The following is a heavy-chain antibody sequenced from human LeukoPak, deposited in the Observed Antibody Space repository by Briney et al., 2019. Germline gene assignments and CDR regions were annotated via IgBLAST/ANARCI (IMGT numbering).Heavy chain of an antibody. D-gene: IGHD4-17*01. Sequence: SETLSLTCAVYGVSFSDYYWSWIRQPPGEGLEWIGEVSHSGSTTYNPSLKSRVTISVDTSKKQFSLTLSSVTAADTAVYYCARGLRPGWAVTSVRVWFDPWGQGILVTVSS. CDR1: GVSFSDYY. CDR3: ARGLRPGWAVTSVRVWFDP. J-gene: IGHJ5*02. V-gene: IGHV4-34*01. CDR2: VSHSGST.